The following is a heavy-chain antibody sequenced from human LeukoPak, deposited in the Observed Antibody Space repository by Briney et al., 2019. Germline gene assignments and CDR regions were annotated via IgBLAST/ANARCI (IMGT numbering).Heavy chain of an antibody. CDR1: GFTFSSYE. CDR3: AKDWSYSGWSYYFDY. CDR2: ISSSGSTI. D-gene: IGHD6-19*01. J-gene: IGHJ4*02. Sequence: GGSLRLSCAASGFTFSSYEMNWVRQAPGKGLEWFSYISSSGSTIYYADSVKGRFTISSDNSKNTLYLQMNSLRAEDTAVYYCAKDWSYSGWSYYFDYWGQGTLVTVSS. V-gene: IGHV3-48*03.